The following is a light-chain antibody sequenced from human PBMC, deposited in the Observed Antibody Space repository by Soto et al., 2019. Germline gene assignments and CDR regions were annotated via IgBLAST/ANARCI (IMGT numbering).Light chain of an antibody. Sequence: EIVMTQSPATLSVSPGERATLSCSASQSVSSKLAWYQQKPGQAPRVLIYGASTRATGIPDRFSGSGSGTEFALTISSLQSEDFAVYYCQHYNDWPPTWTFGQGTRVEIK. CDR2: GAS. CDR1: QSVSSK. J-gene: IGKJ1*01. CDR3: QHYNDWPPTWT. V-gene: IGKV3-15*01.